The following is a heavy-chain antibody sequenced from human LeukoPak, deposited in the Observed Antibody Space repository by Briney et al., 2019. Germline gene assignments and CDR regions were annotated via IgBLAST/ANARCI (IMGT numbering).Heavy chain of an antibody. D-gene: IGHD1-26*01. Sequence: GGSLRLSCAASGFTFSSYAMSWVRQAPGKGLEWVSAISGSGGSTYYADSVKGRFTISRDNSMNTLYLQMNSLRAEDTAVYYCAKYSGSLYYFDYWGQGTLVTVSS. CDR2: ISGSGGST. CDR3: AKYSGSLYYFDY. J-gene: IGHJ4*02. V-gene: IGHV3-23*01. CDR1: GFTFSSYA.